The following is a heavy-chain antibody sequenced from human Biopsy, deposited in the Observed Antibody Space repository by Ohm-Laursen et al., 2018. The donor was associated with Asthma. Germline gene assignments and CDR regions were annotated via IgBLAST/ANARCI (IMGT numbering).Heavy chain of an antibody. Sequence: SLRLSCAAPGFMFRSFGMHWVRQAPGKGLEWVAVISYDGNHKFYEDSVKGRFPISRDNSKNTLYLQMNSLRTEDTAVYYCAKRRGYSGHDNDYWGQGTLVIVSS. CDR2: ISYDGNHK. CDR1: GFMFRSFG. D-gene: IGHD5-12*01. V-gene: IGHV3-30*18. CDR3: AKRRGYSGHDNDY. J-gene: IGHJ4*02.